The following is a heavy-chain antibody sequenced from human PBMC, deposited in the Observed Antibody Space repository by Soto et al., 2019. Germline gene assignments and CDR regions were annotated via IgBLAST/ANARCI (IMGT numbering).Heavy chain of an antibody. CDR3: VRVDWNDAGS. V-gene: IGHV6-1*01. D-gene: IGHD1-1*01. Sequence: SQTLSLTCAISGDSASSTSAAWEWIRQSPSRGLEWLGRTRYTSKWSYEYALSVKGRITISPDTSKNHFSLQLDSVTPEDTAVYYCVRVDWNDAGSWGQGTLVTSPQ. J-gene: IGHJ5*02. CDR2: TRYTSKWSY. CDR1: GDSASSTSAA.